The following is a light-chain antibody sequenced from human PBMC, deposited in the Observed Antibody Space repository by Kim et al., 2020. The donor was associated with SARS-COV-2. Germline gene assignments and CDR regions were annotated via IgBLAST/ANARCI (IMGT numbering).Light chain of an antibody. Sequence: VAVGQTVRITCQGDSLRSYYATWYQQKPGQAPIRVIYGKNNRPSGIPDRFSGSSSGSTASLTITGTQAGDEADYYCNSRDSNDNVVFGGGTQLTVL. V-gene: IGLV3-19*01. J-gene: IGLJ2*01. CDR2: GKN. CDR1: SLRSYY. CDR3: NSRDSNDNVV.